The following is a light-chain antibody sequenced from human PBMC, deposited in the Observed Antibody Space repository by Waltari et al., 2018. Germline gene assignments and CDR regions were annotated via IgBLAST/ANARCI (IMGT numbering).Light chain of an antibody. V-gene: IGKV3-11*01. CDR1: ESVSNH. Sequence: EIVLTQSPVTLSLAAGERATLSGRASESVSNHLAWYQPKPGQSPTLLIYDTSKRATGIPGRFSGSGYGTDFTLTINNLEAEDFALYYCQQGVILPLTFGGGTKLEIK. CDR2: DTS. CDR3: QQGVILPLT. J-gene: IGKJ4*01.